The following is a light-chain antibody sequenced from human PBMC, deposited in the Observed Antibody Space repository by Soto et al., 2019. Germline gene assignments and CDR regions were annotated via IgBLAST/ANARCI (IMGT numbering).Light chain of an antibody. CDR3: QTWGTGIRV. J-gene: IGLJ1*01. V-gene: IGLV4-69*01. CDR2: LNSDGSH. Sequence: QLVLTQSPSASASLAASVKLTCTLSSGHSSYAIAWHQQQPEKGPRYLMKLNSDGSHSKGDGIPDRFSGSSSGAERYLTISSLQSEDEADYYCQTWGTGIRVFGTGTKLTVL. CDR1: SGHSSYA.